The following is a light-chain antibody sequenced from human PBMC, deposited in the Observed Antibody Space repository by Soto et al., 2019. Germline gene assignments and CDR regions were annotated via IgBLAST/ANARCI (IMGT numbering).Light chain of an antibody. CDR2: AVS. J-gene: IGLJ2*01. CDR3: CSYGASYTGL. Sequence: QSALTQPRSVSGSPGQSVTISCTGTSSDVGRYKYVSWFQQHPDKAPKLILYAVSERPSGVPDRFSGSKSGSTASLAISGRQAEDEADYYCCSYGASYTGLFGGGTKLTVL. CDR1: SSDVGRYKY. V-gene: IGLV2-11*01.